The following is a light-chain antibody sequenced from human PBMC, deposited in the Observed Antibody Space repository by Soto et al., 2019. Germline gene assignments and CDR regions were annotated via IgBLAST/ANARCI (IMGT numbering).Light chain of an antibody. CDR3: SSYTSSSTLV. J-gene: IGLJ1*01. Sequence: ALTQPASVSGSPGQSITISCTGSSRNIAGYKFVSWYQQHPGKAPKLMIYEVSSRPSGVSDRFSGSKSGNTASLTISGLQAEDEGDYYCSSYTSSSTLVFGPGTKLTVL. V-gene: IGLV2-14*01. CDR2: EVS. CDR1: SRNIAGYKF.